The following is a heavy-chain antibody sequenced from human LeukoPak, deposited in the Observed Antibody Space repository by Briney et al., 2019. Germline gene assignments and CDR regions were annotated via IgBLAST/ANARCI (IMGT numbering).Heavy chain of an antibody. CDR2: ISAYNGNT. CDR3: ARSYGSGSSQLFDP. Sequence: ASVKVSCKASGYTFTSYGISWVRQAPGQGLEWMGWISAYNGNTNYAQRLQGRVTMATDTSTSTAYMELRSLRSDDTAVYYCARSYGSGSSQLFDPWGQGTLVTVSS. V-gene: IGHV1-18*01. J-gene: IGHJ5*02. D-gene: IGHD3-10*01. CDR1: GYTFTSYG.